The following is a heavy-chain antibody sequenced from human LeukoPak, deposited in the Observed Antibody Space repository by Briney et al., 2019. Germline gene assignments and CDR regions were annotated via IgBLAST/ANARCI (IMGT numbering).Heavy chain of an antibody. J-gene: IGHJ3*02. V-gene: IGHV3-9*03. Sequence: PGGSLRLSCAASGFTFHDYAMHWVRQVPRTRLKWVSGITWNSGSVLYADSVRGRFTISRDNAKNSLYLQMNSLRPEDMAFYYCAKGLGVASLIVDALDMWGQGTMVTV. CDR1: GFTFHDYA. D-gene: IGHD3/OR15-3a*01. CDR3: AKGLGVASLIVDALDM. CDR2: ITWNSGSV.